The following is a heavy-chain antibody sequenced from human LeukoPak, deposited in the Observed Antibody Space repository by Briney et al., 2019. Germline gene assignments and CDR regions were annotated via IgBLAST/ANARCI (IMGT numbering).Heavy chain of an antibody. CDR1: GGTFSSYA. V-gene: IGHV1-69*13. CDR2: IIPIFGTA. J-gene: IGHJ4*02. CDR3: ARNGYNWMYSFDY. D-gene: IGHD5-24*01. Sequence: GASVKVSCKASGGTFSSYAISGVRQAPGQGLEWMGGIIPIFGTANYAQKFQGRVTITADESTSTAYMELSSLRSADTAVYYCARNGYNWMYSFDYWGQGTPVTVSS.